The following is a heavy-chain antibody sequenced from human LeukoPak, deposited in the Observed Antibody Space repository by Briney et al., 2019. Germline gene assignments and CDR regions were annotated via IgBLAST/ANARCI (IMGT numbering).Heavy chain of an antibody. CDR3: VRDHDWSFDL. Sequence: GGSLRLSCAASGFVFSDYNINWVRQAPGKGLEWVSHINSDTNITPYTASVSGRFTISRDNAKNSLYLHVNSLRDEDTAVYYCVRDHDWSFDLWGQGALVTVSS. V-gene: IGHV3-48*02. J-gene: IGHJ4*02. CDR1: GFVFSDYN. CDR2: INSDTNIT. D-gene: IGHD1-1*01.